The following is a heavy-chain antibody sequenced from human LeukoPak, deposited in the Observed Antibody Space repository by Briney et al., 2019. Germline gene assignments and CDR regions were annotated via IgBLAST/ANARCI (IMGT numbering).Heavy chain of an antibody. D-gene: IGHD6-6*01. CDR3: ARDRPLTDYYYYGMDV. V-gene: IGHV3-74*01. CDR1: GFTFSSYW. CDR2: INSDGSST. Sequence: GGSLRLSCAASGFTFSSYWMHWVRQAPGEGLVWVSRINSDGSSTSYADSVKGRFTISRDNAKNTLYLQMNSLGAEDTAVYYCARDRPLTDYYYYGMDVWGKGTTVTVSS. J-gene: IGHJ6*04.